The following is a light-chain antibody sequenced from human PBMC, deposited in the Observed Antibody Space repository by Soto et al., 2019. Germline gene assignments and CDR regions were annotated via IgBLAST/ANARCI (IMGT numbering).Light chain of an antibody. Sequence: NFMLTQPHSVSESPGKTVTISCTRSSGSIASNYVQWYQQRPGSSPTTVIYEDNQRPSGVPDRFSGSIDSSSNSAPLTISGLKTEDEADYYCQSYDSSTNWVFGGGTKVTVL. CDR3: QSYDSSTNWV. CDR1: SGSIASNY. J-gene: IGLJ3*02. CDR2: EDN. V-gene: IGLV6-57*01.